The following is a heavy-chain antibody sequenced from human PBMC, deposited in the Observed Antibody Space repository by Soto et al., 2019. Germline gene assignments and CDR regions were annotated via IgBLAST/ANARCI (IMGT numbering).Heavy chain of an antibody. D-gene: IGHD3-3*01. J-gene: IGHJ5*02. CDR2: IYSSGST. Sequence: SETLSLTCTVTGGAISGYYWTWIRQSDGEGLEWIGRIYSSGSTNYNPSLKSRVTISLDTSMNYFSLRLSSVTAADTAVYYCARGQRFSDWFDPWGQGALVTVSS. V-gene: IGHV4-4*07. CDR1: GGAISGYY. CDR3: ARGQRFSDWFDP.